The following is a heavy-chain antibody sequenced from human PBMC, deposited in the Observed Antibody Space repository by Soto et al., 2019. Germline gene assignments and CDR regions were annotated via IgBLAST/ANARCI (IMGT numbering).Heavy chain of an antibody. CDR2: ISPSSSSI. CDR1: GFTFSSYS. J-gene: IGHJ4*02. Sequence: EVQLVESGGGLVQPGGSLRLSCAASGFTFSSYSMHWVRQAPGKGLEWVSYISPSSSSIYYADSVKGRFTISRDNAKNSMYLQMNSLRAEDRAVYYCARVAYYYDSSGYLYWGQGTLVTVSS. V-gene: IGHV3-48*01. CDR3: ARVAYYYDSSGYLY. D-gene: IGHD3-22*01.